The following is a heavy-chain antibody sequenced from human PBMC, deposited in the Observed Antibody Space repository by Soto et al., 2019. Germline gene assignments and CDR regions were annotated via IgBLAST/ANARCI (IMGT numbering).Heavy chain of an antibody. Sequence: SVKVSCKASGGTFSSYAINWVRQAPGQGLEWMGGIIPIFGTADYAQKFQGRVTITADESTSTAYMELSSLRSDDTAVYYCARERKWEPLPYWGQGTLVTVSS. D-gene: IGHD1-26*01. J-gene: IGHJ4*02. V-gene: IGHV1-69*13. CDR1: GGTFSSYA. CDR2: IIPIFGTA. CDR3: ARERKWEPLPY.